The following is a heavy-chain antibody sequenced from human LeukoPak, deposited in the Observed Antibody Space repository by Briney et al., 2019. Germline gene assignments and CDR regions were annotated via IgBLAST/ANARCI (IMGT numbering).Heavy chain of an antibody. CDR2: INHSGST. V-gene: IGHV4-34*01. Sequence: SETLSLTCAVCGGSFSGYYWSWIRQPPGRGLEWIGEINHSGSTNYNPSLKSRVTISVDTSKNQFSLKLSSVTAADTAVYYCARLATFGGAHYDYWGQGTLVTVSS. D-gene: IGHD3-16*01. CDR1: GGSFSGYY. J-gene: IGHJ4*02. CDR3: ARLATFGGAHYDY.